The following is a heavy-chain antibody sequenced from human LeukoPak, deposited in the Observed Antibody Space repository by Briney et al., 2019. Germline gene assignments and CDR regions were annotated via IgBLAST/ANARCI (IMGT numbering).Heavy chain of an antibody. V-gene: IGHV3-23*01. Sequence: GWSLRLSCASSGFTFSTYAMSWVRQAPGKGLEWVSAISGGGGGTYYADSVKGRFTISRDNSKNTLYLQMNSLRADDTAVYYCARDPDTRDYFDYWGQGTLVTVSS. J-gene: IGHJ4*02. CDR3: ARDPDTRDYFDY. D-gene: IGHD2-2*01. CDR1: GFTFSTYA. CDR2: ISGGGGGT.